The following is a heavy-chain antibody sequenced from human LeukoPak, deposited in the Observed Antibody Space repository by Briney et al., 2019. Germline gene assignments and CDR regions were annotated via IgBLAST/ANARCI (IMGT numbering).Heavy chain of an antibody. CDR3: ARDEGRGYCSGGSCYRPYYYYYYMDV. Sequence: GASVKVSCKASGGTFSSYAISWVRQAPGQGLEWMGGIIPIFGTANYAQKFQGRVTITADESTSTAYMELSSLRSEDTAVYYCARDEGRGYCSGGSCYRPYYYYYYMDVWGKGITVTVSS. D-gene: IGHD2-15*01. CDR2: IIPIFGTA. V-gene: IGHV1-69*13. CDR1: GGTFSSYA. J-gene: IGHJ6*03.